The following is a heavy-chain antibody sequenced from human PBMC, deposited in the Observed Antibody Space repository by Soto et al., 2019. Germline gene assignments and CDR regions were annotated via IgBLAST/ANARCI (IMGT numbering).Heavy chain of an antibody. V-gene: IGHV5-51*01. D-gene: IGHD2-2*01. CDR3: ATQIENCSSTSCYHDYFDY. J-gene: IGHJ4*02. CDR1: GYSFTSYW. Sequence: GESLKISCKGSGYSFTSYWIGWVRQMPGKGLEWMGIIYPGDSDTRYSPSFQGQVTISADKSISTAYLQWSSLKASDTAMYYCATQIENCSSTSCYHDYFDYWGQGTLVTVSS. CDR2: IYPGDSDT.